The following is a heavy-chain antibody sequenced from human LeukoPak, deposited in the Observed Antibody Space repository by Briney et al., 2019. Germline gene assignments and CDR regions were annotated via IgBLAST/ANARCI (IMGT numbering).Heavy chain of an antibody. CDR3: AKPYFDYYYYYYMDY. CDR1: GFTFSSYE. D-gene: IGHD3-9*01. CDR2: ISSSGSTI. V-gene: IGHV3-48*03. Sequence: QSGGSLRLSCAASGFTFSSYEMNWVRQAPGKGLEWVSYISSSGSTIYYADSVKGRFTISRDTSKNTLYLQMNSLRAEDTAVYYCAKPYFDYYYYYYMDYWGKGTTVTISS. J-gene: IGHJ6*03.